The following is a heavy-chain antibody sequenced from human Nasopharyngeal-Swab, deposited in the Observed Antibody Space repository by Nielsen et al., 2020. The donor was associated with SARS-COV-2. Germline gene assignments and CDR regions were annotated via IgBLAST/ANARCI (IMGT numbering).Heavy chain of an antibody. Sequence: VRQAPGKGLEWVSVIYSGGSTYYADSVKGRFTISRDNSKNTLYLQMNSLRAEDTAVYYCARDADPRDYDNTWDYWGQGTLVTVSS. J-gene: IGHJ4*02. CDR2: IYSGGST. D-gene: IGHD3-22*01. CDR3: ARDADPRDYDNTWDY. V-gene: IGHV3-53*01.